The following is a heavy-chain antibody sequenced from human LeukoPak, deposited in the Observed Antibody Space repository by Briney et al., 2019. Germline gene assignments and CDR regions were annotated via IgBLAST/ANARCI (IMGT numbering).Heavy chain of an antibody. CDR3: AKGQRVVVVAALDY. Sequence: GGSLRLSCAASGFTFSSYAMSWVRQAPGKGLEWVSAISGSGGSTYYADSVKGRFTISRDNSKNTLYLQMNSPRAEDTAVYYCAKGQRVVVVAALDYWGQGTLVTVSS. J-gene: IGHJ4*02. CDR1: GFTFSSYA. D-gene: IGHD2-15*01. CDR2: ISGSGGST. V-gene: IGHV3-23*01.